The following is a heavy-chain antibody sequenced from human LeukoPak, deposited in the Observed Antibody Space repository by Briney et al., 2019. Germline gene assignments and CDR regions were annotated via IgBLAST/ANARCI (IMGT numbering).Heavy chain of an antibody. D-gene: IGHD4-17*01. V-gene: IGHV3-7*01. CDR3: ARVSPNTVTTLQYFDY. Sequence: PAGTLRLSCAASGFTFSSYWLSWVRQAPGKGLEWVANIKQDRSEKYYVDSVKGRFNISRDNAKNSLYLQMNSLGAEDTAVYYCARVSPNTVTTLQYFDYWGQGTLVTVSS. CDR2: IKQDRSEK. CDR1: GFTFSSYW. J-gene: IGHJ4*02.